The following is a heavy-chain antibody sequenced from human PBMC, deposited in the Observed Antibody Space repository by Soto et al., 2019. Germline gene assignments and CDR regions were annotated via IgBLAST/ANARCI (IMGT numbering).Heavy chain of an antibody. J-gene: IGHJ4*02. CDR3: ARTLSYYDILTSFDY. Sequence: ASVKVSCKASGYTFTSYGISWVRQAPGQGLEWMGWISAYNGNTNYAQKLQGRVTMTTDTSTSTAYMELRSLRSDDTAVYYCARTLSYYDILTSFDYWGQGTLVTVSS. D-gene: IGHD3-9*01. CDR2: ISAYNGNT. V-gene: IGHV1-18*01. CDR1: GYTFTSYG.